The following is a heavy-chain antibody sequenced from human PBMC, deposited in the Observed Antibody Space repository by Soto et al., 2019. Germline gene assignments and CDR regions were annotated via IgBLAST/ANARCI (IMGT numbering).Heavy chain of an antibody. CDR3: AKYRGYQLPWGMDV. CDR2: ASYDGTNK. V-gene: IGHV3-30*18. D-gene: IGHD2-2*01. Sequence: QEQLVESGGGVVQPGGSLRLSCAASGFTFSHFGMHWVRQAPGKGLEWMTSASYDGTNKYYADSVKGRFTISRDYSANTLYLQMNSLTAEDTAVYYCAKYRGYQLPWGMDVWGQGTAVTVSS. CDR1: GFTFSHFG. J-gene: IGHJ6*02.